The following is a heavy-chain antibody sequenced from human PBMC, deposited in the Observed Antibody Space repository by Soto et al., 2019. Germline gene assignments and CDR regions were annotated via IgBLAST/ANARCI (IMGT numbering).Heavy chain of an antibody. CDR3: ARDRCAGDCYNFDY. J-gene: IGHJ4*02. D-gene: IGHD2-21*02. V-gene: IGHV3-33*01. CDR1: GFMFSSYG. CDR2: IWYDGTKK. Sequence: QVQLVESGGGVVQPGRSLRLSCAASGFMFSSYGMHWVRQAPGKGLEWVAIIWYDGTKKSYADSVKGRFTVSRDNSKNTLYLQMNSLRAEDTAVYYCARDRCAGDCYNFDYWGQGTLVTVSS.